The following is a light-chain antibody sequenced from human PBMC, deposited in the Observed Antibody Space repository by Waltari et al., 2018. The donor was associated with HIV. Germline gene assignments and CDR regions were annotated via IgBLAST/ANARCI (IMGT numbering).Light chain of an antibody. Sequence: DVVMTQSPDSLAVSLGERATIKCKANQSILFSSNNKNYVAWYQQKPGHPPKVLIYWASTQQSGLPNRFSGSGSGTYFTLTINNLQAEDVAVYFCHQYFYLPLTFGGGTKVEIK. CDR1: QSILFSSNNKNY. J-gene: IGKJ4*01. CDR3: HQYFYLPLT. V-gene: IGKV4-1*01. CDR2: WAS.